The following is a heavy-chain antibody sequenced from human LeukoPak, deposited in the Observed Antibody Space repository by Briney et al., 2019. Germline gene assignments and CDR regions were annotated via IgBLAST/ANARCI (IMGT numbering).Heavy chain of an antibody. CDR3: AREVPKRGDARGAHPYYYYYYMDV. D-gene: IGHD1-26*01. CDR2: INHSGST. CDR1: GGSFSGYH. Sequence: SETLSLTCAVYGGSFSGYHWSWIRQPPGKGLEWIGEINHSGSTNYKPSPKSRVIISVDTSKNQFSLKLSALTAADTAVYYCAREVPKRGDARGAHPYYYYYYMDVWGKGTTVTVSS. J-gene: IGHJ6*03. V-gene: IGHV4-34*01.